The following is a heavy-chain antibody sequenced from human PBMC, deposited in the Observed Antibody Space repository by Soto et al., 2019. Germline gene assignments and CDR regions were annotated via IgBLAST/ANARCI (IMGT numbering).Heavy chain of an antibody. V-gene: IGHV4-30-4*01. J-gene: IGHJ4*02. D-gene: IGHD2-15*01. CDR1: GGSISSGDYY. Sequence: PSETLSLTYTVSGGSISSGDYYWSWIRQPPGKGLEWIGYIYYSGTIYYNPSLKSRVTISVDTSKNQFSLKLNSVTAADTALYFCASEGYGASAMPFDYWGQGILVTVSS. CDR2: IYYSGTI. CDR3: ASEGYGASAMPFDY.